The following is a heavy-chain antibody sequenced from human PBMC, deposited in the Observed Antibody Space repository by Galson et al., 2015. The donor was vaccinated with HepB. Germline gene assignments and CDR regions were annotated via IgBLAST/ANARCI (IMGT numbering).Heavy chain of an antibody. Sequence: SLRLSCAASGFSFDDSGMDWARQAPGKGLEWVSHINWNGGTTGYADSVKGRFTISRDNAKKSLYLQMNSLRAEDTALYYCARVLVVVAGTGHDAFDIWGQGTMVTVSS. CDR3: ARVLVVVAGTGHDAFDI. CDR1: GFSFDDSG. CDR2: INWNGGTT. J-gene: IGHJ3*02. V-gene: IGHV3-20*04. D-gene: IGHD6-19*01.